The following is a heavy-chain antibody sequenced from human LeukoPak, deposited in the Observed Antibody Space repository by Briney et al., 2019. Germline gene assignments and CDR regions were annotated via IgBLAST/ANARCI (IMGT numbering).Heavy chain of an antibody. CDR2: IDHAGSP. V-gene: IGHV4-38-2*01. D-gene: IGHD5-12*01. CDR1: GRSISRGCY. J-gene: IGHJ4*02. Sequence: SETLSLTCDISGRSISRGCYWGWIRRPPGKGVEWIGNIDHAGSPYYNPSLRSRVTISVDTSNNQVSLKLSSVTAPDTAVYYCARARSGYGDFDSWGQGTLVTVSS. CDR3: ARARSGYGDFDS.